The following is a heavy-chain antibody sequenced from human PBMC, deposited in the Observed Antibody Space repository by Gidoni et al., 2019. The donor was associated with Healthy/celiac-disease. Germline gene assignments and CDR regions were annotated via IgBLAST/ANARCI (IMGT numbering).Heavy chain of an antibody. Sequence: QMQLVQSGPEVEKPGTSVKVSCKSSGFTFPSSAIQWVRQARGQRIEWIGWIVVGSGNTNYAQKFQERVTITRDMSTSTAYMELSSLRSEDTAVYYCAAVLLRSSPTWGQGTLVTVSS. CDR2: IVVGSGNT. CDR1: GFTFPSSA. CDR3: AAVLLRSSPT. V-gene: IGHV1-58*02. J-gene: IGHJ5*02. D-gene: IGHD6-13*01.